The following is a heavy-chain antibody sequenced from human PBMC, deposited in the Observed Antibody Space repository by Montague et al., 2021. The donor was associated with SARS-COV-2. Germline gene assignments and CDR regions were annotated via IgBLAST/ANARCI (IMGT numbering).Heavy chain of an antibody. D-gene: IGHD3-10*01. CDR1: GGSFSRYY. J-gene: IGHJ6*03. V-gene: IGHV4-34*01. CDR3: ARLRDGVVPSPILGVGPYYSYYFIDA. CDR2: ISHNGNT. Sequence: SETLSLTCAVSGGSFSRYYWSWIRQPPGKGLEWIGEISHNGNTKYNPSLQSRVSISLDTSRNQFSLKVSSMTAADTAIYYCARLRDGVVPSPILGVGPYYSYYFIDAWGKGTTVTVSS.